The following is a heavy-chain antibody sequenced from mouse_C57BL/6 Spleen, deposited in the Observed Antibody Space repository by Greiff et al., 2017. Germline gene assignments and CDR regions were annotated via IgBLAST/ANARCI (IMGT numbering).Heavy chain of an antibody. CDR2: IDPSDSYT. D-gene: IGHD2-13*01. CDR3: ARWGLSYYFDD. V-gene: IGHV1-69*01. CDR1: GYTFTSYW. Sequence: QVQLQQPGAELVMPGASVKLSCKASGYTFTSYWMHWVKQRPGQGLEWIGEIDPSDSYTNYNQKFKGKSTLTVDKSSSTAYMQLSSLTSEDSAVYYCARWGLSYYFDDWGQGTTLTVSS. J-gene: IGHJ2*01.